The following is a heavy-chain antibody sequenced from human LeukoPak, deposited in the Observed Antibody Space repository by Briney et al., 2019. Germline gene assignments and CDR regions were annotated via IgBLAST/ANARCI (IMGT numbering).Heavy chain of an antibody. Sequence: SETLSLTCTVSGYSISSGYYWGWIRQPPGKGLEWIGSIYHSGSTYYNPSLKSRVTISVDTSKNQFSLKLSSVTAADTAVYYCARDGGSSWFQYYYYYMDVWGKGTTVTVSS. J-gene: IGHJ6*03. D-gene: IGHD6-13*01. CDR2: IYHSGST. CDR3: ARDGGSSWFQYYYYYMDV. CDR1: GYSISSGYY. V-gene: IGHV4-38-2*02.